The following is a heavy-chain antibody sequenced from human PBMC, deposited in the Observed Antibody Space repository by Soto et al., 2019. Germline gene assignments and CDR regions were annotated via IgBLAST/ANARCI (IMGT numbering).Heavy chain of an antibody. D-gene: IGHD2-2*01. J-gene: IGHJ4*02. CDR1: GFTFSSYW. CDR3: ARGLVKIYFDY. CDR2: INSDGSST. Sequence: GGSLRLSCAASGFTFSSYWMNWVRQDPGKGLVWVSRINSDGSSTSYADSVKGRFTISRDNAKNTLYLQMNSLRAEDTAVYYCARGLVKIYFDYWGQGALVTVSS. V-gene: IGHV3-74*01.